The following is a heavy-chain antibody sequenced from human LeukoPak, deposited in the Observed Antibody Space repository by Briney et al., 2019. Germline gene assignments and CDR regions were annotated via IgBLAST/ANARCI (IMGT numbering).Heavy chain of an antibody. CDR1: GFTSSNYA. CDR2: IRGSGSST. J-gene: IGHJ4*02. D-gene: IGHD3-22*01. V-gene: IGHV3-23*01. CDR3: AKGDDSNGYSGDY. Sequence: PGGSLRLSCDASGFTSSNYAMSWVRRAPGKGLEWVSAIRGSGSSTYYADSVKGRFTISRDNSKNTLYLQMNSLRAEDTAVYYCAKGDDSNGYSGDYWGQGTPVTVSS.